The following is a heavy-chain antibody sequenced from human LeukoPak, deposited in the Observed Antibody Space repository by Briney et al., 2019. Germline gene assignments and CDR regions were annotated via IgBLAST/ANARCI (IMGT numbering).Heavy chain of an antibody. D-gene: IGHD3-10*01. J-gene: IGHJ4*02. Sequence: GGSLRLSCAASGFTFSSYAMSWVRQAPGKGLEWVSAISGSGGSTYYADSVKGRFTISRDNSKNTLYLQMNSLRAEDTAVYYCAKPGYYGSGPDNDYWGQGTLVTVSS. CDR2: ISGSGGST. CDR1: GFTFSSYA. V-gene: IGHV3-23*01. CDR3: AKPGYYGSGPDNDY.